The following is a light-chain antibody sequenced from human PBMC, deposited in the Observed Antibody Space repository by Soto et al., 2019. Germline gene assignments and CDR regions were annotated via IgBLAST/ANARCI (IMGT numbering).Light chain of an antibody. CDR1: SSDVGGYSL. CDR2: EVT. Sequence: QSVLTQPASVSGTPGQSITISCTGTSSDVGGYSLVSWYQQHPGKGPKLMIYEVTSRPSGVSNRFSGSKSGNTASLTISGLQAEDEADYYCSSYAGGSTLVFGGGTKLTVL. V-gene: IGLV2-14*01. J-gene: IGLJ3*02. CDR3: SSYAGGSTLV.